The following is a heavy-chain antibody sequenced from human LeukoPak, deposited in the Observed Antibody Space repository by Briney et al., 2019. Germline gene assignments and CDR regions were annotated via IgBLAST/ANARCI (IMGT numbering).Heavy chain of an antibody. CDR3: ARDVGNYDSGTSYFDY. CDR1: GFTFSSYG. J-gene: IGHJ4*02. CDR2: IWYDGSNR. Sequence: GGALRLSCAASGFTFSSYGMHWVRQAPGRGREWVATIWYDGSNRYYADSVKGRFTISRDNSKNTLYLQMNSLRAEDTAVYYCARDVGNYDSGTSYFDYWGQGTLVTVSP. D-gene: IGHD3-10*01. V-gene: IGHV3-33*01.